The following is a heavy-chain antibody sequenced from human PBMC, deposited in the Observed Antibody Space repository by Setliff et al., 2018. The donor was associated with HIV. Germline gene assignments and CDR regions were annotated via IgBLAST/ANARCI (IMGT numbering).Heavy chain of an antibody. CDR1: GFSFRSYW. CDR3: ARDLGGSYYHDAFDI. CDR2: IKEDGSEK. V-gene: IGHV3-7*01. Sequence: PGGSLRLSCAASGFSFRSYWMSWVRRAPGKGLEWVANIKEDGSEKFYVDSVKGRFTISRDNAKNSLDLQMSSLRGEDTAVYYCARDLGGSYYHDAFDIWGQGTMVTVSS. D-gene: IGHD1-26*01. J-gene: IGHJ3*02.